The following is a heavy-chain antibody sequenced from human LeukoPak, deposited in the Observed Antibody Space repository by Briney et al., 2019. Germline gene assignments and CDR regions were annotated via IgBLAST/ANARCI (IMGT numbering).Heavy chain of an antibody. V-gene: IGHV4-39*01. Sequence: PSETLSLTCNVSGDSISSSSYYWGWIRQPPGKGLEWIGTIFYSGSTYYNPSLESRVTMSVDTSKNQFSLKLSSVTAADTAVYYCARHSNGGCTSTRCHIDYWGQGTLVTVSS. CDR2: IFYSGST. D-gene: IGHD2-2*01. CDR1: GDSISSSSYY. J-gene: IGHJ4*02. CDR3: ARHSNGGCTSTRCHIDY.